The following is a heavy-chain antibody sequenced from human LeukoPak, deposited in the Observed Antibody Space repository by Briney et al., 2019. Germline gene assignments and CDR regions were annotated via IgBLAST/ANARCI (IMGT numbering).Heavy chain of an antibody. CDR3: VRDFRSADY. V-gene: IGHV3-74*01. Sequence: PGGSLRLSCAASGFSFSTYCMHWVRRAPGKGPMWVSRICPDGTVTNYADSVKARFSISRDNARNTVYLQMNSLRAEDTAVYYCVRDFRSADYWGQGTLVTVSS. J-gene: IGHJ4*02. CDR2: ICPDGTVT. CDR1: GFSFSTYC.